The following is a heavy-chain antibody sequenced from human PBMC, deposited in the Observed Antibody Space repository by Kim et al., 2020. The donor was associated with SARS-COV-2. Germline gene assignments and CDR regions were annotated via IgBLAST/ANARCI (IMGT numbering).Heavy chain of an antibody. Sequence: GGSLRLSCAASGFTFSSYGMHWVRQAPGKGLEWVAVISYDGSNKYYADSVKGRFTISRDNSKNTLYLQMNSLRAEDTAVYYCAKEHYDFWSGSLQYYFD. CDR2: ISYDGSNK. V-gene: IGHV3-30*18. CDR3: AKEHYDFWSGSLQYYFD. CDR1: GFTFSSYG. D-gene: IGHD3-3*01. J-gene: IGHJ4*01.